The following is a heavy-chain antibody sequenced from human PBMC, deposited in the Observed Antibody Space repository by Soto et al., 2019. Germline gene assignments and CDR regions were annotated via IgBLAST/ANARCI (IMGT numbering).Heavy chain of an antibody. J-gene: IGHJ6*03. V-gene: IGHV4-39*01. CDR3: ARGSRNGYDFWTGARGYYYYYMDV. CDR1: GGSISSSSYY. Sequence: SETLSLTCTVSGGSISSSSYYWGWIRQPPGKGLEWIGSIYYSGSTYYNPSLKSRVTISVDTSKNQFSLKLSSVTAADTAVYYCARGSRNGYDFWTGARGYYYYYMDVWGKGTTVTVSS. D-gene: IGHD3-3*01. CDR2: IYYSGST.